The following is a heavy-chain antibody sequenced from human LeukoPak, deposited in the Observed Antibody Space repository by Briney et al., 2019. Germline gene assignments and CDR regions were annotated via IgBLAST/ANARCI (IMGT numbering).Heavy chain of an antibody. V-gene: IGHV1-18*01. CDR2: ISAYNGNT. CDR1: GYTFTSYG. Sequence: ASVKVSCKASGYTFTSYGISWVRQAPGQGLEWMGWISAYNGNTNYAQKLQGRVTMTTDTSTSTAYMELRSLRSDDTAVYYCAREGGTGIVVVPAAADYWGQGTLVTVSS. J-gene: IGHJ4*02. D-gene: IGHD2-2*01. CDR3: AREGGTGIVVVPAAADY.